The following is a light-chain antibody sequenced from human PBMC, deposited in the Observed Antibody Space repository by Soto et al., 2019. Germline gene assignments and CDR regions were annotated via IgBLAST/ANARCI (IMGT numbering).Light chain of an antibody. CDR1: QYVGSY. V-gene: IGKV3-11*01. J-gene: IGKJ5*01. Sequence: EGVLTQSPGTLSFSPGERATLSCRASQYVGSYLSRYQQKPGQPPRLLIYDSTNRATGTPARFSGSGSGTYFTLTISSLEPEDFAVYYCQQRGNWITFGQGTRLANK. CDR2: DST. CDR3: QQRGNWIT.